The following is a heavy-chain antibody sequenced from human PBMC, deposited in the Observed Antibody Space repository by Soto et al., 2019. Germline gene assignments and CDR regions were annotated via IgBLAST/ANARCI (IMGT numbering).Heavy chain of an antibody. CDR1: GVSITSYY. Sequence: PSETLSLTCSVSGVSITSYYWSWIRQSAGGGLEWMGRINTDGLSTYSPSFKSRLTMSLDTSKNQVSLWLISVTAEDTAVYFCARLPVAVAATEDYYGLDVWGQGTTVTVSS. CDR2: INTDGLS. V-gene: IGHV4-4*07. J-gene: IGHJ6*02. CDR3: ARLPVAVAATEDYYGLDV. D-gene: IGHD2-15*01.